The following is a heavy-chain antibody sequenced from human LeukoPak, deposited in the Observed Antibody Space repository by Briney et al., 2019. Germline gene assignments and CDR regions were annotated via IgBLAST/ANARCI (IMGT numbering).Heavy chain of an antibody. Sequence: GESLKISCKGSGYSFTSYWIGWVRRKPGKGLEWMGIIYPGDSDTRYSPSFQGQVTISADKSISTAYLQWSSLKASDTAMYYCARVPRYCSGGSCRASSFDYWGQGTLVTVSS. CDR2: IYPGDSDT. CDR1: GYSFTSYW. V-gene: IGHV5-51*01. J-gene: IGHJ4*02. CDR3: ARVPRYCSGGSCRASSFDY. D-gene: IGHD2-15*01.